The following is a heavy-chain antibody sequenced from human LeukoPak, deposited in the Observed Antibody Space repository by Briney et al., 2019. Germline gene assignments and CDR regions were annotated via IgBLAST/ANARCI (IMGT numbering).Heavy chain of an antibody. J-gene: IGHJ5*02. V-gene: IGHV1-18*01. Sequence: ASVKVSCKASGYTFTSYGISCVRQAPGQGLEWMGRISAYNGNTNYAQKLQGRVTMTTDTSTSTAYMELRSLRSDDTAVYYCARDRQLWGGNYNWFDPWGQGTLVTVSS. D-gene: IGHD4-23*01. CDR1: GYTFTSYG. CDR3: ARDRQLWGGNYNWFDP. CDR2: ISAYNGNT.